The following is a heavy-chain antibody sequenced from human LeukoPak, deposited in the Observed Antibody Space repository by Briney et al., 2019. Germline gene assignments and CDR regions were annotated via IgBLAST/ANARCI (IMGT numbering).Heavy chain of an antibody. CDR2: ITGDGKTI. CDR3: AKDDGTTAFWYFDL. CDR1: GFTFSNYN. Sequence: GGSLRLSCAASGFTFSNYNMNWVRQAPGKGLEWVALITGDGKTIYYADSVKGRFTISRDNSRNSLYLQMNSLRTGDTALYYCAKDDGTTAFWYFDLWGRGTLVTVSS. D-gene: IGHD1-7*01. V-gene: IGHV3-43*02. J-gene: IGHJ2*01.